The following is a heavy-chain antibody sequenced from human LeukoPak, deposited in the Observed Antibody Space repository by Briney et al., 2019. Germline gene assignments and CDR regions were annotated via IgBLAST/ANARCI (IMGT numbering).Heavy chain of an antibody. Sequence: SVKVSCKASGGTFSSYAISWVRQAPGQGLEWMGGIIPIFGTANYAQKFQGRVTITADESTSTAYMELSSLRSEDTAVYYCAREGADYYDSSGSEEMFDYWGQGTLVTVSS. J-gene: IGHJ4*02. CDR1: GGTFSSYA. V-gene: IGHV1-69*13. CDR3: AREGADYYDSSGSEEMFDY. CDR2: IIPIFGTA. D-gene: IGHD3-22*01.